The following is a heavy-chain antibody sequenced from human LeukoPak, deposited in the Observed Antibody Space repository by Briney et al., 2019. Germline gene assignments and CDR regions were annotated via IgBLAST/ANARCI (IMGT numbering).Heavy chain of an antibody. D-gene: IGHD3-10*01. CDR3: AKGRSYYGSGSHYPYYYFDY. V-gene: IGHV3-23*01. CDR1: GFTFDDYA. Sequence: PGGSLRLSCAASGFTFDDYAMSWVRQAPGKGLEWVSAISGSGGSTYYADSVKGRFTISRDNSKNTLYLQMNSLRAEDTAVYYCAKGRSYYGSGSHYPYYYFDYWGQGTLVTVSS. CDR2: ISGSGGST. J-gene: IGHJ4*02.